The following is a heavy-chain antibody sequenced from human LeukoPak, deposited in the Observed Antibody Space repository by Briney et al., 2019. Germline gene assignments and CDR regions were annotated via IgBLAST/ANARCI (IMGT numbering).Heavy chain of an antibody. CDR2: IRYDGSNK. J-gene: IGHJ4*02. D-gene: IGHD1-14*01. Sequence: SGGSLRLSCAASGFTFSSYGMLWVREAPGRGVEGGAFIRYDGSNKYYGDSVTRRFTNPRDNSKNTLYPQMNSLRAEDTAVYYCAAETNGRHYDYWGQGTRLTVSS. CDR3: AAETNGRHYDY. CDR1: GFTFSSYG. V-gene: IGHV3-30*02.